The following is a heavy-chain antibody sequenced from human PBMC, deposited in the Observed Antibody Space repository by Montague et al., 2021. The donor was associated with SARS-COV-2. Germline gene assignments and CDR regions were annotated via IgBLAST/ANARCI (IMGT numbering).Heavy chain of an antibody. V-gene: IGHV4-61*02. Sequence: TLSLTCTVSGGSISSGSHYWSCIRQPAGKGLEWIGRIYTSGTTDYSFSLRSRVTMSVDTSKNQFSLKLTSVTATDTAVYYCARAHRGSWAHLDNWGQGSLVTVSS. J-gene: IGHJ4*02. CDR2: IYTSGTT. CDR3: ARAHRGSWAHLDN. D-gene: IGHD3-16*01. CDR1: GGSISSGSHY.